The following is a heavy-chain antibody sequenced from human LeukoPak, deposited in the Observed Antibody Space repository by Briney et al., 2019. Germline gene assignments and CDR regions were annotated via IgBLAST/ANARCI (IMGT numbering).Heavy chain of an antibody. CDR1: GFTFSSYS. J-gene: IGHJ4*02. CDR3: ARDLGYEVAGPIDY. V-gene: IGHV3-21*01. Sequence: GGSLRLSCAASGFTFSSYSMNWVRQAPGKGLEWVSSISSSSSSYIYYADSVKGRFTISRDNAKNSLYLQMNSLRAEDTAVYYCARDLGYEVAGPIDYWGQGTLVTVSS. D-gene: IGHD2-15*01. CDR2: ISSSSSSYI.